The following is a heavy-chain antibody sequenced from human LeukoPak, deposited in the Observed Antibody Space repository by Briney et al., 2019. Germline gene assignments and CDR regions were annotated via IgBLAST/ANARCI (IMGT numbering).Heavy chain of an antibody. CDR2: IYPSDSDT. CDR3: ARQAAVAGPGIDY. CDR1: GCSFSTYW. J-gene: IGHJ4*02. D-gene: IGHD6-19*01. V-gene: IGHV5-51*01. Sequence: GESLKISCKGSGCSFSTYWIGWVRQMPGKGLEWMGIIYPSDSDTRYSPSFQGQVTISADKSISTAYLQWSSLKASDTAIYYCARQAAVAGPGIDYWGQGTLVTVSS.